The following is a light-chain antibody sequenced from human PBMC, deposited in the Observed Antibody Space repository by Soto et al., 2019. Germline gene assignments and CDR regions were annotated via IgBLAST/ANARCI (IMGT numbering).Light chain of an antibody. CDR3: QQYNYWPIT. Sequence: VLTQSPRTLSLSPGQRANLSCRASQTIQINYVAWYQKKPGQAPRLLIAGASTRATGIPARCSGSGAGTEFTLTISSLQSEDVAVYCCQQYNYWPITFGQGTRLEIK. CDR1: QTIQIN. J-gene: IGKJ5*01. CDR2: GAS. V-gene: IGKV3-15*01.